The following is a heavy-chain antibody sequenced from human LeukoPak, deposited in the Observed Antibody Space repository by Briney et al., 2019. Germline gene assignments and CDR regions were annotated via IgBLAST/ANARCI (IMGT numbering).Heavy chain of an antibody. V-gene: IGHV4-4*07. CDR2: IFTSGIT. D-gene: IGHD3-10*01. J-gene: IGHJ6*03. CDR1: GGSISIYY. Sequence: SETLSLTCTVSGGSISIYYWNWLRQPAGKGLAGIGRIFTSGITTYNPSLKSRVTMSVATSKTQFSLTLSSVTAADTAVYYCARESAGNYYNPLGYMDVWGKGTTVTVSS. CDR3: ARESAGNYYNPLGYMDV.